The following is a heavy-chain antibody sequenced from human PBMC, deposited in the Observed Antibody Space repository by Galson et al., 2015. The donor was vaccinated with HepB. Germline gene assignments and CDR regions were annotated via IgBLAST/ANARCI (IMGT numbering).Heavy chain of an antibody. Sequence: SLRPSCAASGFTFSSYAMHWVRQAPGKGLEWVAVIPYDGSNKYYADSVKGRFTISRDNSKNTLYLQMNSPRAEDTAVYYCAKDPRGGDTQYFQHWGQGTLVTVSS. J-gene: IGHJ1*01. CDR2: IPYDGSNK. D-gene: IGHD2-21*02. CDR3: AKDPRGGDTQYFQH. CDR1: GFTFSSYA. V-gene: IGHV3-30*04.